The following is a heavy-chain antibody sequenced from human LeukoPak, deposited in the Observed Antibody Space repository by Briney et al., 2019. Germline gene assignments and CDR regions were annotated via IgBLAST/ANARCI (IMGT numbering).Heavy chain of an antibody. D-gene: IGHD3-22*01. CDR3: ARSPYYDREGYQFDY. Sequence: PSETPSLTCTVSGGSISSYYWSWVRQPPGKGLEWIAYIYYSGSTNYNPALKSRVTISVDTSKSQFSLKLRSVTAADTAIYYCARSPYYDREGYQFDYWGQRTLVTVSS. V-gene: IGHV4-59*08. CDR1: GGSISSYY. CDR2: IYYSGST. J-gene: IGHJ4*02.